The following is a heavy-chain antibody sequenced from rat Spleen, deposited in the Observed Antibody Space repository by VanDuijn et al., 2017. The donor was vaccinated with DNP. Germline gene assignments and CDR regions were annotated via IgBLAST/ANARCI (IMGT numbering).Heavy chain of an antibody. J-gene: IGHJ3*01. D-gene: IGHD1-1*01. CDR3: ARMGNYGWFAY. CDR2: IIYDGSRT. Sequence: EVQLVESGGGLVQPGHSLKLSCAASGFTFSDYAMAWVRQSPKKGLEWVATIIYDGSRTYYGDSVKGRFTISRDNAKSTLYLQMSKLGSEDTAIYYCARMGNYGWFAYWGQGTLVTVSS. V-gene: IGHV5S10*01. CDR1: GFTFSDYA.